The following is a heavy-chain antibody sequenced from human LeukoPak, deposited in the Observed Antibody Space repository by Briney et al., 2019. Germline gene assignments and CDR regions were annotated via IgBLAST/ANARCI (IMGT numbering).Heavy chain of an antibody. CDR2: INHSGST. CDR1: GGSFSGYY. D-gene: IGHD6-19*01. CDR3: ARLSRKRQWSSKAHPSFDY. V-gene: IGHV4-34*01. J-gene: IGHJ4*02. Sequence: SETLSLTRAVYGGSFSGYYWSWIRQPPGKGLEWIGEINHSGSTNYNPSLKGRVTISVDTSKNQFSLKLSSVTAADTAVYYCARLSRKRQWSSKAHPSFDYWGQGTLVTVSS.